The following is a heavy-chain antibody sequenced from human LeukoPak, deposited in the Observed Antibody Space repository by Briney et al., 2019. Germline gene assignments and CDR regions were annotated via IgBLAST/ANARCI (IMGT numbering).Heavy chain of an antibody. V-gene: IGHV3-74*01. CDR2: ISPDGSST. D-gene: IGHD6-19*01. CDR3: AKDRALYSSGWTPGY. Sequence: GGSLRLSCAASGFTFSNYWMHWVRQAPGKGLVWVSRISPDGSSTSYGDSVKGRFTISRDNAKNTVYLQMNSLRAEDTAVYYCAKDRALYSSGWTPGYWGQGTLVTVSS. J-gene: IGHJ4*02. CDR1: GFTFSNYW.